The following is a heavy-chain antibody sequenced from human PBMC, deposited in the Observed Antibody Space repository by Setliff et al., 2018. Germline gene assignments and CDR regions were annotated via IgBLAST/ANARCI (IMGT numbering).Heavy chain of an antibody. Sequence: SVKVSCKASGGTFSSYAISWVRQAPGQGLEWMGGIIPIFGTANYAQKFQGRVTITADESTSTAYMELSSLRSEDTAVYYCARGYRGYYNFWSGYSNWFDPWGQGTLVTGLL. D-gene: IGHD3-3*01. CDR1: GGTFSSYA. CDR2: IIPIFGTA. J-gene: IGHJ5*02. CDR3: ARGYRGYYNFWSGYSNWFDP. V-gene: IGHV1-69*13.